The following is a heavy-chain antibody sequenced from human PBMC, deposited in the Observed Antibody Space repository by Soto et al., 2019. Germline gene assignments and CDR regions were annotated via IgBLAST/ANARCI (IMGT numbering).Heavy chain of an antibody. CDR2: IIPIFGTA. CDR1: GGTFSSYA. J-gene: IGHJ6*02. D-gene: IGHD2-15*01. CDR3: ARHPGGRGYYYGMDV. Sequence: SVKVSCKASGGTFSSYAISWVRQAPGQGLEWVGGIIPIFGTANYAQKFQGRVTITADESTSTAYMELSSLRSEDTAVYYCARHPGGRGYYYGMDVWGQGTTVTVSS. V-gene: IGHV1-69*13.